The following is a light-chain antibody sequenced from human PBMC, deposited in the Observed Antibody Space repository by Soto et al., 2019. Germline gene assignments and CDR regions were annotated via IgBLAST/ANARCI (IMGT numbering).Light chain of an antibody. Sequence: ITQSPSPLPLSHGEGATLSARVSQSISSWLAWYQQKPGKAPKLLIYKASSLESGVPSRFSGSGSGTDFTLTVSSLQPEDLATYYCQQLFMYPPTFGPGSKVDI. CDR1: QSISSW. V-gene: IGKV1-5*03. CDR3: QQLFMYPPT. CDR2: KAS. J-gene: IGKJ3*01.